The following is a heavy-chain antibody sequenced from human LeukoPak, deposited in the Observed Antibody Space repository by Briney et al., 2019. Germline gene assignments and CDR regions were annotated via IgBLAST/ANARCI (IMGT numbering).Heavy chain of an antibody. CDR1: GGSISSGDYY. V-gene: IGHV4-30-4*01. J-gene: IGHJ4*02. CDR3: ARAPWTLLFDY. D-gene: IGHD3/OR15-3a*01. CDR2: IYYSGST. Sequence: EPSETLSLTCTVSGGSISSGDYYWSWIRQPPGKGLEWIGYIYYSGSTYYNPSLKSRVTISVDTSKNQFSLKLSSVTAADTAVYYCARAPWTLLFDYWGQGTLVTVSS.